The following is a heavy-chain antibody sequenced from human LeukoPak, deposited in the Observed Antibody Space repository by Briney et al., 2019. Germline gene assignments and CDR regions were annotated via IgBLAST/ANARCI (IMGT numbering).Heavy chain of an antibody. CDR2: TNTDESNK. CDR3: AREGASVTTQIDY. Sequence: GGSLRLSCAASGFTFSNYWMQWVRQAPGKGLVWVSRTNTDESNKSYADSVRGRFTISRDNAKNTLYLQMNSLRGEDTAMYYCAREGASVTTQIDYWGQGTLVTVSS. V-gene: IGHV3-74*01. J-gene: IGHJ4*02. D-gene: IGHD4-17*01. CDR1: GFTFSNYW.